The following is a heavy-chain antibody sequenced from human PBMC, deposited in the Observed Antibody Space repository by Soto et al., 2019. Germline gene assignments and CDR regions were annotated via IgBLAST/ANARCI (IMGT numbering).Heavy chain of an antibody. CDR1: GYTFTGCY. CDR3: ARWVGASLDAFDI. CDR2: INPNSGGT. J-gene: IGHJ3*02. D-gene: IGHD1-26*01. V-gene: IGHV1-2*04. Sequence: ASVKVSCKASGYTFTGCYMHWVRQAPGQGLEWMGWINPNSGGTNYAQKFQGWVTMTRDTSISTAYMELSRLRSDDTAVYYCARWVGASLDAFDIWGQGTMVTVSS.